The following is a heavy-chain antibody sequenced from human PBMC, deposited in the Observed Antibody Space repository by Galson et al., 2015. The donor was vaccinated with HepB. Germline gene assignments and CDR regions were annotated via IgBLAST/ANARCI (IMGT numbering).Heavy chain of an antibody. CDR1: GFPFNTYG. V-gene: IGHV3-33*01. Sequence: SLRLSCAASGFPFNTYGMHWLRQAPGKGLQWVAVIWYDGSNQYYADSVKGRFTISRDNFKSTLYRQTERLRGEDTAVYYCARVGGLCNATTCYEPWGGMDFWGQGTTVLVSS. D-gene: IGHD2-2*01. J-gene: IGHJ6*02. CDR3: ARVGGLCNATTCYEPWGGMDF. CDR2: IWYDGSNQ.